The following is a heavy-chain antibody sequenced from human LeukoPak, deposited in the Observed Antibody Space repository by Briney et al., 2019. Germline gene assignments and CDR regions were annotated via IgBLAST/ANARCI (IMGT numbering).Heavy chain of an antibody. V-gene: IGHV5-51*01. CDR3: ARRDSGFEFFDY. CDR1: GYSFVSSW. J-gene: IGHJ4*02. D-gene: IGHD5-12*01. CDR2: VFPADSDA. Sequence: GESLKISCKGSGYSFVSSWIGWVRQMPGKGLEWMGIVFPADSDARYSPSFQGQVTISADKFLSTAYLQWSSLEVSDNAMYYCARRDSGFEFFDYWGQGTLVTVSS.